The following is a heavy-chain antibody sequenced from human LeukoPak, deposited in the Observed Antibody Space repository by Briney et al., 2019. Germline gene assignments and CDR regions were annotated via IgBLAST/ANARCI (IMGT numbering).Heavy chain of an antibody. CDR2: IYYNGNT. V-gene: IGHV4-59*02. Sequence: SETLSLTCTVSGGSVSFNYWTWIRQPPGKGLEWLGYIYYNGNTNYNPSLTSRVTISVDTSKNQFSLRLSSVTAADTAVYYCARGGGRTNYFFDYWGQGTLITVSS. J-gene: IGHJ4*02. CDR3: ARGGGRTNYFFDY. D-gene: IGHD2-15*01. CDR1: GGSVSFNY.